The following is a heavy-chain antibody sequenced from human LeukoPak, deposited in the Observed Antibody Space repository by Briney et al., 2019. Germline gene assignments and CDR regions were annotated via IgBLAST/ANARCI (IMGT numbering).Heavy chain of an antibody. J-gene: IGHJ2*01. D-gene: IGHD3-10*01. Sequence: ASVKVSCKASGYTFTGYYMHWVRQAPGQGLEWMGWINPNSGGTNYAQKFQGRVTMTRDTSISTAYMELSRLRSDDTAVYYCARYTTRATMAWAIGYWYFDLWGRGTLVTVSS. CDR1: GYTFTGYY. V-gene: IGHV1-2*02. CDR2: INPNSGGT. CDR3: ARYTTRATMAWAIGYWYFDL.